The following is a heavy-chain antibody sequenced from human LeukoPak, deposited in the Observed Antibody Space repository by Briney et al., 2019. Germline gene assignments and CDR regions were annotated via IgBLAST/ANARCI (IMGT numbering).Heavy chain of an antibody. CDR3: ARLEGSGWYSTPHYDP. V-gene: IGHV4-39*01. J-gene: IGHJ5*02. Sequence: SETLSLTCTVSGGSISSSSYYWGWIRQPPGTGLEWIGSIYYSGSTYYNPSLKSRVTISVDTSKNQFSLKLSSVTAADTAVYYCARLEGSGWYSTPHYDPWGQGTLVTVSS. D-gene: IGHD6-19*01. CDR1: GGSISSSSYY. CDR2: IYYSGST.